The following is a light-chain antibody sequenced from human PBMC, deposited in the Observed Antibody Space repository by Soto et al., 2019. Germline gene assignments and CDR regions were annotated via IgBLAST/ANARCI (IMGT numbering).Light chain of an antibody. CDR1: QSVSSSY. Sequence: EIVLTPSPGTLSLSPGERDTLSCRASQSVSSSYLAWYQQKPGQAPRLLIYGASSRATGIPDRFSGSGSVTDFTLTISRLEPEDFAVYYCQQYGSSPPVTFGPGTKVDIK. V-gene: IGKV3-20*01. CDR2: GAS. J-gene: IGKJ3*01. CDR3: QQYGSSPPVT.